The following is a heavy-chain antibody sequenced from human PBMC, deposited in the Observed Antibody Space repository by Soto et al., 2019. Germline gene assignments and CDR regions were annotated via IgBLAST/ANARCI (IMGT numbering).Heavy chain of an antibody. CDR1: GGSISSSSYY. J-gene: IGHJ3*02. Sequence: SETLSLTCTVSGGSISSSSYYWGWIRQPPGKGLEWIGSIYYSGSTYYNPSLKSRVTISVDTSKNQFSLKLSSVTAADTAVYYCARLPYGDYGRAAFDIWGQGTMVTVSS. CDR2: IYYSGST. D-gene: IGHD4-17*01. V-gene: IGHV4-39*01. CDR3: ARLPYGDYGRAAFDI.